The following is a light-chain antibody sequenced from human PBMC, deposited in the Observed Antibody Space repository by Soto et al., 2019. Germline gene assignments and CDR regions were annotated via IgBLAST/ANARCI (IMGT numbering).Light chain of an antibody. CDR2: DVS. J-gene: IGLJ2*01. CDR3: SSYTSNNTPH. Sequence: QSALTQPASVSGSPGQSITISCTGTSSDVGGYNYVSWYQQYPGKAPKLMIYDVSNRPSGVSNRFSGSKSGNTASLTISGLQAEDEADYYCSSYTSNNTPHFGGGTKLTVL. CDR1: SSDVGGYNY. V-gene: IGLV2-14*01.